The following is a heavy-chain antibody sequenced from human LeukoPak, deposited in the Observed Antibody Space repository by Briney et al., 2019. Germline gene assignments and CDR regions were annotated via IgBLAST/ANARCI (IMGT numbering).Heavy chain of an antibody. CDR2: IRYDGSNK. CDR1: GFTFSSYG. V-gene: IGHV3-30*02. Sequence: GGSLRLSCAASGFTFSSYGMHWVRQAPGKGLEWVAFIRYDGSNKYYADSVKGRFTISRDNAKTSLYLQMNSLRVEDTAVYYCARDLSGVTGYTYGRGIDYWGRGTLVTVSS. CDR3: ARDLSGVTGYTYGRGIDY. J-gene: IGHJ4*02. D-gene: IGHD5-18*01.